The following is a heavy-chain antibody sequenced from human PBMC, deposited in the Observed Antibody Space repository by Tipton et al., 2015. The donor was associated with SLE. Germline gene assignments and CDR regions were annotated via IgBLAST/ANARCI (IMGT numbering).Heavy chain of an antibody. V-gene: IGHV4-39*07. CDR1: GGSFSSSSYY. CDR2: IYYSGST. D-gene: IGHD5/OR15-5a*01. Sequence: TLSLTCAVYGGSFSSSSYYWGWIRQPPGKGLEWIGSIYYSGSTYYNPSLKSRVTISVDTSKNQFSLKLSSVTAADTAVYYCARETSVYAFDIWGQGTMVTVSS. J-gene: IGHJ3*02. CDR3: ARETSVYAFDI.